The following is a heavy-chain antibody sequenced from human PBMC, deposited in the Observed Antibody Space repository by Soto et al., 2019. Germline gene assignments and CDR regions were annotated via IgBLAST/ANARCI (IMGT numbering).Heavy chain of an antibody. V-gene: IGHV1-2*02. J-gene: IGHJ6*02. Sequence: ASVKVSCKASGYTFTGYYIHWVRQAPGQRLEWMGYINPNSGGPNYAQKFQGRVTMTRDSSISTAYMELSRLRSDDTAVYYCARDYWSGDRYYYGMDVWGQGTTVTVSS. CDR3: ARDYWSGDRYYYGMDV. CDR2: INPNSGGP. CDR1: GYTFTGYY. D-gene: IGHD3-3*01.